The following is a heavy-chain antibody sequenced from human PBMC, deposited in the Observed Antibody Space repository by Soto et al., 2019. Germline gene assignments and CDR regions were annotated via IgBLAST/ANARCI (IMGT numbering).Heavy chain of an antibody. V-gene: IGHV3-23*01. Sequence: PGGSLRLSCAASGFTFSSYAMSWVRQAPGKGLEWVSAISGSGGSTYYADSVKGRFTISRDNSKNTLYLQMNSLRAEDTAVYYCAKDSPRYYDILTGYLNWFDPWGQGTLVTVSS. J-gene: IGHJ5*02. CDR2: ISGSGGST. CDR1: GFTFSSYA. D-gene: IGHD3-9*01. CDR3: AKDSPRYYDILTGYLNWFDP.